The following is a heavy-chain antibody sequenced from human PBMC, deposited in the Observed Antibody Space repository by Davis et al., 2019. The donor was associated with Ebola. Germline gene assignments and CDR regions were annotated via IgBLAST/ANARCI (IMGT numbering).Heavy chain of an antibody. V-gene: IGHV3-30*04. D-gene: IGHD5-18*01. CDR1: GFIFSSDA. CDR3: ARDRWIQLWFFDY. J-gene: IGHJ4*02. Sequence: GGSLRLSCAASGFIFSSDAMHWVRQAPGKGLEWVAGISYDGGNKIYPDSVKGRFTISRDNSKNTLFLQMDSLKSEDTAVYYCARDRWIQLWFFDYWGQGTLVTVSS. CDR2: ISYDGGNK.